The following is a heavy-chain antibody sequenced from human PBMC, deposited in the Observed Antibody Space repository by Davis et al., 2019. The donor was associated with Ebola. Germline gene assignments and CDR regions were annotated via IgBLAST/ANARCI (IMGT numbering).Heavy chain of an antibody. CDR1: GGSISSSNW. J-gene: IGHJ5*02. Sequence: SETLSLTCAVSGGSISSSNWWSWVRQPPGKGLEWIGEINHSGSTNYNPSLKSRVTISVDTSKNQFSLKLSSVTAADTAVYYCARAVGAASARFDPWGQGTLVTVSS. D-gene: IGHD1-26*01. CDR3: ARAVGAASARFDP. V-gene: IGHV4-4*02. CDR2: INHSGST.